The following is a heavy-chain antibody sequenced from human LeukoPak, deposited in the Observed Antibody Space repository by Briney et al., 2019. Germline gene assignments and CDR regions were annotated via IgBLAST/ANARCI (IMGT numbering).Heavy chain of an antibody. CDR1: GFTFSSYA. CDR2: ISSSSSYI. CDR3: ARDSDYYDSSGSQGFDP. J-gene: IGHJ5*02. V-gene: IGHV3-21*01. Sequence: KSGGSLRLSCAASGFTFSSYAMHWVRQAPGKGLEWVSSISSSSSYIYYADSVKGRFTISRDDAKNSLYLQMNSLRAEDTAVYYCARDSDYYDSSGSQGFDPWGQGTLVTVSS. D-gene: IGHD3-22*01.